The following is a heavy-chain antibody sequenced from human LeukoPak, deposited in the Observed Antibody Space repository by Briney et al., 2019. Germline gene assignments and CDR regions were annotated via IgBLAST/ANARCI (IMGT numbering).Heavy chain of an antibody. D-gene: IGHD3-3*01. CDR2: IIPILGIA. J-gene: IGHJ3*02. Sequence: SVKVSCKASGGTFSSYAISWVRQAPGQGLEWMGRIIPILGIANYAQKFQGRVTITADKSTSTAYLELSSLRSEDTAVYYCARTSGDYDFWSGDAFDIWGQGTMVTVSS. V-gene: IGHV1-69*04. CDR1: GGTFSSYA. CDR3: ARTSGDYDFWSGDAFDI.